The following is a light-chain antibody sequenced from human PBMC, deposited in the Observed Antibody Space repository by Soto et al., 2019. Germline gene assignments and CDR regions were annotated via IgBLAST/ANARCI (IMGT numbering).Light chain of an antibody. J-gene: IGKJ2*01. CDR3: MQITYWPYA. CDR1: QGLAYNNGNTY. V-gene: IGKV2-30*01. CDR2: KVS. Sequence: VVMTQSPLSLPVTLGQSASISCRSSQGLAYNNGNTYLSWFQQRPGQSPRRLIYKVSNRDSGVPDRFSGSGSGTDFTLEISRVEAEDVGVYYCMQITYWPYAFGQGTKVDIK.